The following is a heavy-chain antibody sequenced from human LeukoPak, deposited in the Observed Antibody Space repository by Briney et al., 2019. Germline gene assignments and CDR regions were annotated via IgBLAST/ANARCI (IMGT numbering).Heavy chain of an antibody. CDR2: IIPIFGTA. CDR1: GGTFSSYV. D-gene: IGHD4-17*01. V-gene: IGHV1-69*01. J-gene: IGHJ6*03. CDR3: ARPAMPGDGDYLNYYYYYMDV. Sequence: SVKVSCKASGGTFSSYVISWVRQAPGQGLEWMGGIIPIFGTANYAQKFQGRVTITADESTSTAYMELSSLRSEDTAVYYCARPAMPGDGDYLNYYYYYMDVWGKGTTVTVS.